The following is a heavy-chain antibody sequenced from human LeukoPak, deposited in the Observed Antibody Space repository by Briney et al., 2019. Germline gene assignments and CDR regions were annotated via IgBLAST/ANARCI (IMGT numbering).Heavy chain of an antibody. J-gene: IGHJ4*02. V-gene: IGHV3-30-3*01. CDR3: ASSGSWTTFYYFDY. CDR1: GFTFSSYA. Sequence: PGGSLRLSCAASGFTFSSYAMHWVRQAPGKGLEWVAVISYDGSNKYYADSVKGRFTISRDNSKNTLYLQMNSLRAEDTAVYYCASSGSWTTFYYFDYWGQGTLVTVSS. CDR2: ISYDGSNK. D-gene: IGHD3-16*01.